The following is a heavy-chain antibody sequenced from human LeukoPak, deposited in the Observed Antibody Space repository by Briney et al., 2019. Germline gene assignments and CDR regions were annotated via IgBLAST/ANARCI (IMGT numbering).Heavy chain of an antibody. J-gene: IGHJ4*02. CDR3: APDYDLTV. D-gene: IGHD3-3*01. Sequence: PGGSLRLSCAASGFTFSSYAMSWVRQAPGKGLEWVSGITGSGGSTYYADSVRGRFTISRDNSKNTLNLQMNSLRAEDTAVYYCAPDYDLTVWGQGTLVTVSS. CDR2: ITGSGGST. CDR1: GFTFSSYA. V-gene: IGHV3-23*01.